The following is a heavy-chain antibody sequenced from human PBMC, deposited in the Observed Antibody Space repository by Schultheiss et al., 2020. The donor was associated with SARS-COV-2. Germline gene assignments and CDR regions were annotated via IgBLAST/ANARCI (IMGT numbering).Heavy chain of an antibody. CDR2: ISYTGSP. CDR3: ARATRVESLFSVRGGHLDY. D-gene: IGHD3-16*01. V-gene: IGHV4-59*01. Sequence: SETLSLTCTVSSGSLIPYYWTWIRQPPGKGLEWIGYISYTGSPSYNPSLKSRVTFSLDTSKKQFSLRLGSVTAADTAVYYCARATRVESLFSVRGGHLDYWGRGTQVTVSS. J-gene: IGHJ4*02. CDR1: SGSLIPYY.